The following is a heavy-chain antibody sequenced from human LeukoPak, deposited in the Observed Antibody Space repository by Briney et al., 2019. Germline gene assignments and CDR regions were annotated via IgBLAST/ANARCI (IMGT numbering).Heavy chain of an antibody. J-gene: IGHJ4*02. D-gene: IGHD1-26*01. Sequence: KSGGSLRLSCAASGFTFSSYSMNWVRQAPGKGLEWVPFISSSSTYIYYADSLKGRFTISRDNAKNSLYLQMNSLRAEDTAVYYCARDGVAELMSALDYWGQGILVTVSS. CDR1: GFTFSSYS. CDR2: ISSSSTYI. V-gene: IGHV3-21*06. CDR3: ARDGVAELMSALDY.